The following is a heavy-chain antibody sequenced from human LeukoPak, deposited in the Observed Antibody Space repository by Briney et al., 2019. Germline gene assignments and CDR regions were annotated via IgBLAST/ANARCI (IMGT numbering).Heavy chain of an antibody. D-gene: IGHD3-3*01. J-gene: IGHJ4*02. Sequence: SETLSLTCAVYGGSFSGYYWSWIRQPPGKGLEWIGEINHSGSTSYNPSLKSRVTISVDTSKNQFSLKLSSVTAADTAVYYCARTSTYYDFWSAYPSGFIDYWGQGTLVTVSS. CDR3: ARTSTYYDFWSAYPSGFIDY. CDR2: INHSGST. V-gene: IGHV4-34*01. CDR1: GGSFSGYY.